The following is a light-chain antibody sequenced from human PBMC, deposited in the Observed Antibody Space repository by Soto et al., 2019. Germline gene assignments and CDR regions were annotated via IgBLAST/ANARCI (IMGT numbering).Light chain of an antibody. CDR3: QQSDSSPLLT. CDR2: GVS. J-gene: IGKJ4*02. V-gene: IGKV3-20*01. CDR1: RTVSANY. Sequence: EIVLTQSPGTLSLSPGERAALSCRASRTVSANYLAWYQQKPGQAPRLLIYGVSSRDAGVPDRFSASGSGTDFTLTISRLETEDFAVYYCQQSDSSPLLTFGGGSRVEIK.